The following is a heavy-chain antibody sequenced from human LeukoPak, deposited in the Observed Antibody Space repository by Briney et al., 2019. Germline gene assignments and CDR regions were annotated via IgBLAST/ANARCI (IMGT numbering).Heavy chain of an antibody. CDR2: IIPISGIA. J-gene: IGHJ4*02. D-gene: IGHD5-18*01. Sequence: SVKVSCKASGGTFSSYAISWVRQAPGQGLEWMGRIIPISGIANYAQKFQGRVTITADKSTSTAYMELSSLRSEDTAVYYCASWEDTAMDGDYWGQGTLVTVSS. V-gene: IGHV1-69*04. CDR1: GGTFSSYA. CDR3: ASWEDTAMDGDY.